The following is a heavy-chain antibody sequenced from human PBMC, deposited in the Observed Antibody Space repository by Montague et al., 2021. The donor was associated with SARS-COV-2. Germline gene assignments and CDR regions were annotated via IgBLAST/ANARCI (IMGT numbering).Heavy chain of an antibody. D-gene: IGHD2-15*01. CDR2: ISHCGST. Sequence: SETLSLTCAVFNGSFSSFYCNWIRQPPGKGLEWIGEISHCGSTYXNSSRRSRITISVDTSKKQFSLNLRSVAAADTAVYYCACGDENGSGYMDVWGKGTTVTVSS. CDR1: NGSFSSFY. CDR3: ACGDENGSGYMDV. J-gene: IGHJ6*03. V-gene: IGHV4-34*01.